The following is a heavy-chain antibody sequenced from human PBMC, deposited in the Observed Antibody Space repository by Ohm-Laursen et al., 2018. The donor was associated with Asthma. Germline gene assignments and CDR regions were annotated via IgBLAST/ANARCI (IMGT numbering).Heavy chain of an antibody. D-gene: IGHD2-2*01. J-gene: IGHJ6*02. CDR1: GYTFTSYG. Sequence: ASVKVSCKASGYTFTSYGISWVRQAPGQGLEWMGWISAYNGNTNYARKLQGRVTMTTDTSTSTAYMELRSLRSDDTAVYYCARVDIVVVPAATPDYYYYGMDVWGQGTTVTVSS. CDR2: ISAYNGNT. CDR3: ARVDIVVVPAATPDYYYYGMDV. V-gene: IGHV1-18*01.